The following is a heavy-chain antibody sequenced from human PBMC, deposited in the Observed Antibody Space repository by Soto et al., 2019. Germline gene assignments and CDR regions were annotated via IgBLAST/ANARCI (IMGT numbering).Heavy chain of an antibody. CDR2: ISSSSSYI. CDR1: GFTFSSYS. CDR3: AREPSYYYDSSGYPPGT. J-gene: IGHJ5*02. Sequence: GGSLRLSCAASGFTFSSYSMNWVRQAPGKGLEWVSSISSSSSYIYYADSVKGRFTISRDNAKNSLYLQMNSLRAEDTAVYYCAREPSYYYDSSGYPPGTWGQGTLVTVSS. V-gene: IGHV3-21*01. D-gene: IGHD3-22*01.